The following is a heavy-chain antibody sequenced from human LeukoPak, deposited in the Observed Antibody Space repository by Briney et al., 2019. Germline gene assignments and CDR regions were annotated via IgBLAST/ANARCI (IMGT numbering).Heavy chain of an antibody. V-gene: IGHV3-23*01. D-gene: IGHD3-22*01. Sequence: GGSLRLSCAASGFTFSSYAMSWVRQAPGKGLEWVSAISGSGGSTYYADSVKGRFTISRDNSKNTLYLQMNSLRAEDTAVYYCAKRSAYYYDSSGYFGDYFDYWGQGTLVTVSS. CDR1: GFTFSSYA. J-gene: IGHJ4*02. CDR2: ISGSGGST. CDR3: AKRSAYYYDSSGYFGDYFDY.